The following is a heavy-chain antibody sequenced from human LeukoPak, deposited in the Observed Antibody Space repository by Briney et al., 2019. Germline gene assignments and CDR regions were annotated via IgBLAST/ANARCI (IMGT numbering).Heavy chain of an antibody. Sequence: GGALRLSCAASGFTFTSYAMSWVRQAPGKGLEWVSANSGSGGTTYYADSAKGRFTISRDISKNTLYLQMNSLRAEDTAVYYCAKDLKPAAGPFDYWGQGTLVTVSS. CDR3: AKDLKPAAGPFDY. CDR2: NSGSGGTT. D-gene: IGHD6-13*01. J-gene: IGHJ4*02. CDR1: GFTFTSYA. V-gene: IGHV3-23*01.